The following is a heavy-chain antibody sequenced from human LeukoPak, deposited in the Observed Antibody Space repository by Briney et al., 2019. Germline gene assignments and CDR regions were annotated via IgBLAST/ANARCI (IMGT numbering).Heavy chain of an antibody. CDR2: IYHSGST. D-gene: IGHD6-19*01. V-gene: IGHV4-4*02. CDR1: GSSISSSNW. CDR3: ARIAVAGPFFDY. Sequence: PSETLSLTCAVSGSSISSSNWWSWVRQPPGKGLEWIGEIYHSGSTNYNPSLKSRVTISIDKSKNQFSLKLSSVTAADTAVYYCARIAVAGPFFDYWGQGTLVTVSS. J-gene: IGHJ4*02.